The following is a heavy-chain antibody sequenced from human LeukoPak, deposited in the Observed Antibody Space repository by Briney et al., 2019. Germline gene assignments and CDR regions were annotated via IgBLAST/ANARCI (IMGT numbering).Heavy chain of an antibody. V-gene: IGHV3-30*02. D-gene: IGHD3-16*01. CDR1: GFTFSSYG. CDR3: ARDHLITEREHLYYYYYYMDV. CDR2: IRYDGSNK. J-gene: IGHJ6*03. Sequence: PGGSLRLSCAASGFTFSSYGMHWVRQAPGKGLEWVAFIRYDGSNKYYADSVKGRFTISRDNSKNTLYLQMNSLRAEDTAVYYCARDHLITEREHLYYYYYYMDVWGKGTTVTISS.